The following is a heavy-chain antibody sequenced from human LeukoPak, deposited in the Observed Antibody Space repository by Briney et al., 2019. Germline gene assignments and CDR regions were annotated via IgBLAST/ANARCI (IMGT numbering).Heavy chain of an antibody. J-gene: IGHJ5*02. CDR3: ARAEMVRGAQSNWFDP. CDR1: GGSISSYY. Sequence: SETLSLTCTVSGGSISSYYWSWIRQPPGKGLEWIGYIYYSGSTNYNPSLKSRVTISVDTSKNQFSLKLSSVTAADTAVYYCARAEMVRGAQSNWFDPWGQGTLVTVSS. CDR2: IYYSGST. V-gene: IGHV4-59*01. D-gene: IGHD3-10*01.